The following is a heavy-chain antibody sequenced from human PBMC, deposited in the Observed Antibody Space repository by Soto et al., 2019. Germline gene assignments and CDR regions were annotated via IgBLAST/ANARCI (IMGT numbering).Heavy chain of an antibody. CDR2: INHSGST. CDR1: GGSSSGYY. Sequence: PSETLSLTCAVYGGSSSGYYWSWIRQPPGKGLEWIGEINHSGSTNYNPSLKSRVTISVDTSKNQFSLKLSSVTAADTAVYYCASRQGYDFWSGYYTGIGPFDYWGQGTLVTVSS. CDR3: ASRQGYDFWSGYYTGIGPFDY. D-gene: IGHD3-3*01. V-gene: IGHV4-34*01. J-gene: IGHJ4*02.